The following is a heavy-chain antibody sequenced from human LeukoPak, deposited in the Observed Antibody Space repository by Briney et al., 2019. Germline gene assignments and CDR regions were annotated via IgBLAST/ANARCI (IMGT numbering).Heavy chain of an antibody. CDR1: GFTFSSYS. CDR2: ISSSSSYI. V-gene: IGHV3-21*01. J-gene: IGHJ6*02. CDR3: ARENGRYYYYGMDV. Sequence: GGSLRLSCAASGFTFSSYSMNWLRQAPGKGLEWVSSISSSSSYIYYADSVKGRFTISSDNAKNSLYLQMNSLRAEDTAVYYCARENGRYYYYGMDVWGQGTTVTVSS. D-gene: IGHD1-26*01.